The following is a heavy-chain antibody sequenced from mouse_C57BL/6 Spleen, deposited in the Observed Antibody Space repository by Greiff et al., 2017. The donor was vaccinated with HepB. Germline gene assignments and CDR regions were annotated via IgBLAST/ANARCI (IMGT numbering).Heavy chain of an antibody. V-gene: IGHV2-6*01. CDR3: ASAGSSSAWFAY. J-gene: IGHJ3*01. CDR2: IWGVGST. D-gene: IGHD1-1*01. CDR1: GFSLTSYG. Sequence: VKLVESGPGLVAPLQSLSITCTVSGFSLTSYGVDWVRQSPGKGLEWLGVIWGVGSTNYNSALKSRLSISKDNSKSQVFLKMNSLQTDDTAMYYCASAGSSSAWFAYWGQGTLVTVSA.